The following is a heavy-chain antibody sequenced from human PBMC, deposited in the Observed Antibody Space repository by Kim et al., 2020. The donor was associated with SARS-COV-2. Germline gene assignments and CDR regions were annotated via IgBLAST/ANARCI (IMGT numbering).Heavy chain of an antibody. CDR3: AKDRHFWNDGRNYFDY. D-gene: IGHD1-1*01. Sequence: SVKGRFTISRDNSKNTLYLQMNSLRAEDTAVYYCAKDRHFWNDGRNYFDYWGQGTLVTVSS. V-gene: IGHV3-23*01. J-gene: IGHJ4*02.